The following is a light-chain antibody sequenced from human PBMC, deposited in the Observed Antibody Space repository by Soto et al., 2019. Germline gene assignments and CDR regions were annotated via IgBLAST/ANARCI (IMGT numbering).Light chain of an antibody. V-gene: IGLV2-18*01. CDR3: SLYTSENAYV. CDR1: STDFVGYNR. CDR2: EVS. J-gene: IGLJ1*01. Sequence: QSVLTQPPSVSGSPGQSVTISCTGTSTDFVGYNRVSWYQQPPGTAPKLMICEVSKRPSEVPDRFSGSKSGNTASLTISGLQAADEADYYCSLYTSENAYVFGTGTKVTVL.